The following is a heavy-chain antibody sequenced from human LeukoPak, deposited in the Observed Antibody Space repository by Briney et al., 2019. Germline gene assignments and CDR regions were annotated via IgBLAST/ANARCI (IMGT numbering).Heavy chain of an antibody. CDR3: AKYSGYVNIDY. D-gene: IGHD5-12*01. CDR2: ISGSGGST. V-gene: IGHV3-23*01. CDR1: GFTFSDYW. J-gene: IGHJ4*02. Sequence: GGSLRLSCAASGFTFSDYWMNWVRQAPGKGLEWVSAISGSGGSTYYADSVKGRFTISRDNSKNTLYLQMNSLRAEDTAVYYCAKYSGYVNIDYWGQGTLVTVSS.